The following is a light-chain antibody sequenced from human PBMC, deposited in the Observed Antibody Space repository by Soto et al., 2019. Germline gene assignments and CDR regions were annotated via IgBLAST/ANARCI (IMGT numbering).Light chain of an antibody. CDR2: EVT. CDR1: SSDVCGYNY. J-gene: IGLJ1*01. V-gene: IGLV2-8*01. Sequence: QSALTQPPSASGSHGQSVTISSTGPSSDVCGYNYVSWYQQHPGKSTKLMIYEVTQRPSGVPDRFSGSKSGNTASLTVSWLQAEDEADYYCSSYAGSTNHYVFGTGTKLTVL. CDR3: SSYAGSTNHYV.